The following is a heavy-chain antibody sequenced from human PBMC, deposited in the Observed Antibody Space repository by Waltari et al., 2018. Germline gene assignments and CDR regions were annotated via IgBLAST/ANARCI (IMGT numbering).Heavy chain of an antibody. D-gene: IGHD3-22*01. J-gene: IGHJ4*02. V-gene: IGHV3-23*03. CDR2: FHGGGDT. Sequence: EVQLLESGGGLVQPGGSLRLSCAASGFIFISYTMNWVRQAPGKGLEWVSVFHGGGDTDYADSVKGRFTISRDNSKNMLYLQMNSLRPEDTAVYYCAKGFDRASFDYWGQGALVTVSS. CDR3: AKGFDRASFDY. CDR1: GFIFISYT.